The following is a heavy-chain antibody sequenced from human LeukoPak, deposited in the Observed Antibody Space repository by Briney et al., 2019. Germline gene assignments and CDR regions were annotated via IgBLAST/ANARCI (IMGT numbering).Heavy chain of an antibody. V-gene: IGHV3-7*01. Sequence: GGSLRLSCAASGYTFSSYGMSWVRQTPGQGLEWMAIIHHDRGETHYVQSVKGRFTISRDNAKNTVYLQMSSLRAEDTAVYYCASAGAYSSAPPAGGWGQGTLVTVSS. CDR2: IHHDRGET. CDR3: ASAGAYSSAPPAGG. J-gene: IGHJ4*02. D-gene: IGHD3-22*01. CDR1: GYTFSSYG.